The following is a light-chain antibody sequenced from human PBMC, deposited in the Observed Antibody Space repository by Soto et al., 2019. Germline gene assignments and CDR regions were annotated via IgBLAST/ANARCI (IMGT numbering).Light chain of an antibody. V-gene: IGLV2-8*01. Sequence: QSALTQPPSASGSPGQSVTISCTGTSSDVGAYNYVSWYQQYPGKAPKLMIYKVNKRPSGVPDRFSGSKSGKTASLTVSGLQPEDEDDYHCTSYAGSNIWVFGGGTKLTVL. J-gene: IGLJ3*02. CDR1: SSDVGAYNY. CDR2: KVN. CDR3: TSYAGSNIWV.